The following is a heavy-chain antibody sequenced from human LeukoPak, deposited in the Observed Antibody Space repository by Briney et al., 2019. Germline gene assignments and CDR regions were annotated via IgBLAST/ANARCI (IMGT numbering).Heavy chain of an antibody. Sequence: ASVKVSCKASGYTFTDYYMHWVRQAPGQGLEWMGWINPNSGGTNYAQKFQGSVTMTRDTSISTVYMELSRLRPDDTAVYYCARASGSYWWFDSWGQGTLVTVSS. CDR2: INPNSGGT. J-gene: IGHJ5*01. D-gene: IGHD1-26*01. CDR3: ARASGSYWWFDS. V-gene: IGHV1-2*02. CDR1: GYTFTDYY.